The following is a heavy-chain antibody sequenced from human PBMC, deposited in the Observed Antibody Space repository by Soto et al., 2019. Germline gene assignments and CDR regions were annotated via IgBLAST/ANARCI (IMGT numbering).Heavy chain of an antibody. Sequence: QVQLQESGPGLVKPSQTLSLTCTVSGGSISSGGYYWSWIRQHPGKGLEWIGYIYYSGSTYYNPSLTSRVTISVDTSKNQFSLKLSSVTAADTAVYYCARGHKIVVVNMSQSGFDIWGQGTMVTVSS. J-gene: IGHJ3*02. V-gene: IGHV4-31*03. CDR1: GGSISSGGYY. CDR2: IYYSGST. CDR3: ARGHKIVVVNMSQSGFDI. D-gene: IGHD3-22*01.